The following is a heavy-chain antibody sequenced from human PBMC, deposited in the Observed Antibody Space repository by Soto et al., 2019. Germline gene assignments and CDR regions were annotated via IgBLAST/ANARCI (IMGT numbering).Heavy chain of an antibody. CDR2: FNPILSMS. J-gene: IGHJ4*02. Sequence: QVQLVQSGAEVKKPGSSVKVSCKASGDTFNFYTINWVRQAPGLGLEWMGRFNPILSMSNSALRFQGRVTITADKATSTAYMVLSSLRSDDTAVYYCATSFGSGSRAFDYWGQGVLVTVSS. CDR1: GDTFNFYT. D-gene: IGHD3-10*01. V-gene: IGHV1-69*02. CDR3: ATSFGSGSRAFDY.